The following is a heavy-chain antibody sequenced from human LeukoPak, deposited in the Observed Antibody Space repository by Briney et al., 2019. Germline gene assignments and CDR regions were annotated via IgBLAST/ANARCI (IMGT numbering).Heavy chain of an antibody. V-gene: IGHV3-64D*06. D-gene: IGHD6-6*01. CDR3: VKDRSIAAPNNVFFDS. J-gene: IGHJ4*02. CDR1: GFTFNRFY. Sequence: GGSLRLSCSASGFTFNRFYLHWVRQAPGKGLEFVSHISSNGATTYYADSVKGRFTISRDNSKNTLYLQMSSLRADDTAVYYCVKDRSIAAPNNVFFDSWGQGALVTVSS. CDR2: ISSNGATT.